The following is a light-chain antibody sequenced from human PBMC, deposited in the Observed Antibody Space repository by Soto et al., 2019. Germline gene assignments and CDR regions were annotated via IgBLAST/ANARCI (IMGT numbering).Light chain of an antibody. CDR2: GAS. CDR3: QQYNNWWT. V-gene: IGKV3-15*01. J-gene: IGKJ1*01. Sequence: EIVMTQSPATLSVSPGERATLSCRASQSVSSNLAWYQQKPGQSPRLLIYGASTRAAGIAARFSGGGSGTEFTLTISSLQSEDLAVYYCQQYNNWWTFGQGTKVELK. CDR1: QSVSSN.